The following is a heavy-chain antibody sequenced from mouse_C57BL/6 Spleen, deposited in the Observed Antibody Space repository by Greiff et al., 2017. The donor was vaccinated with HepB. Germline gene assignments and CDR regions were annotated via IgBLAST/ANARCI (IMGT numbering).Heavy chain of an antibody. J-gene: IGHJ4*01. Sequence: EVQLVESGGGLVQPGGSLKLSCAASGFTFSDYYMYWVRQTPEKRLEWVAYISNGGGSTYYPDTVKGRFTISRDNAKNTLYLQMSRLKSEDTAMYYCARRYYYGSSYPYAMDYWGQGTSVTVSS. D-gene: IGHD1-1*01. CDR1: GFTFSDYY. V-gene: IGHV5-12*01. CDR3: ARRYYYGSSYPYAMDY. CDR2: ISNGGGST.